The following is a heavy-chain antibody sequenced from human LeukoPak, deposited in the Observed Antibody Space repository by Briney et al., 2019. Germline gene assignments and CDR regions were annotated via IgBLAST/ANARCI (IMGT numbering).Heavy chain of an antibody. CDR3: ARGRRGYSYGYFDY. CDR1: GGSISSGGYY. CDR2: IYYSGST. J-gene: IGHJ4*02. D-gene: IGHD5-18*01. V-gene: IGHV4-31*03. Sequence: PSQTLSLTCTVSGGSISSGGYYWSWLRQHPGKGLEWIGYIYYSGSTYYNPSLKSRVTISVDTSKNQFSLKLSSVTAADTAVYYCARGRRGYSYGYFDYWGQGTLVTVSS.